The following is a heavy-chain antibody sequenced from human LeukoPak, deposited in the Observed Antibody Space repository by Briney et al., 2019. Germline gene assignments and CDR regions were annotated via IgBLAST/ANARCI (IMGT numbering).Heavy chain of an antibody. Sequence: PSETLSLTCTVSGGSISSYYWSWIRQPPGKGLEWIGYIYYSGSSNYNPSLKSRVTISVDTSKNQISLKLSSVTAADTAVYYCAREGYGAERNWGQGTLVTVSP. V-gene: IGHV4-59*12. J-gene: IGHJ4*02. CDR1: GGSISSYY. CDR2: IYYSGSS. CDR3: AREGYGAERN. D-gene: IGHD4-17*01.